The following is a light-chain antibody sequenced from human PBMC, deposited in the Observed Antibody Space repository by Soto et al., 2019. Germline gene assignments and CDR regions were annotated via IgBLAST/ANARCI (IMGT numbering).Light chain of an antibody. CDR3: CSYVGSSTGV. J-gene: IGLJ3*02. CDR2: EGT. CDR1: RSDVGSYNL. Sequence: QSVLTQPASVAGSPGQSITISCTGTRSDVGSYNLVSWYQQFPGKAPKLLIYEGTNRPSGVSNRFSGSKSGNTASLSISGLQAEDEADYYCCSYVGSSTGVFGGGTKLTVL. V-gene: IGLV2-23*01.